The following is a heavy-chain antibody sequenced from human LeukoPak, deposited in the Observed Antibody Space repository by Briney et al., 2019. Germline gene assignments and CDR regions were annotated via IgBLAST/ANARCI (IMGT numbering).Heavy chain of an antibody. CDR2: MNPNSGNT. J-gene: IGHJ6*03. D-gene: IGHD4/OR15-4a*01. CDR3: ARGHPQEYGGYFDMDV. V-gene: IGHV1-8*01. CDR1: GYTFTSYD. Sequence: ASVKVSCKASGYTFTSYDINWVRQATGQGLEWMGWMNPNSGNTGYAQKFQGRVTMTRNTSISTAYMELSSLRSEDTAVYYCARGHPQEYGGYFDMDVWSTGTTVTVSS.